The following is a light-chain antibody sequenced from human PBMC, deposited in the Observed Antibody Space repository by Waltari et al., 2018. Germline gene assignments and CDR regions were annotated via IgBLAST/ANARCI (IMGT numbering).Light chain of an antibody. V-gene: IGLV1-44*01. CDR1: SSNIGSNT. Sequence: QSVLTQPPSASGTPGQRVTISCSGSSSNIGSNTVNWYQQLPGTAPKLLIYSNNQRPSGVPGRFSGSKSGSSASLAIRGLQSEDEADYYCAAWDDSLNGWVFGGGTKLTVL. CDR2: SNN. CDR3: AAWDDSLNGWV. J-gene: IGLJ3*02.